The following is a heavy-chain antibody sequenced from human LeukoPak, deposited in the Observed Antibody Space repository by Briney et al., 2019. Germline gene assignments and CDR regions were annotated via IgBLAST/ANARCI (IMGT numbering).Heavy chain of an antibody. CDR1: GFTFSSYE. Sequence: GGSLRLSCAASGFTFSSYEMNWVRQAPRKGLEWVSFISSRGNTIYYADSVKGRFTISRDNAKNSLYLQMNSLRAEDTAVYYCARDYTNYEYDYWGQGTLVTVSS. CDR2: ISSRGNTI. D-gene: IGHD4-11*01. V-gene: IGHV3-48*03. CDR3: ARDYTNYEYDY. J-gene: IGHJ4*02.